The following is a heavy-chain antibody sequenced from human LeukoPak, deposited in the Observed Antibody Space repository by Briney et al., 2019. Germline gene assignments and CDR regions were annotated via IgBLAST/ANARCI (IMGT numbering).Heavy chain of an antibody. D-gene: IGHD2-2*01. Sequence: GGSLRLSCAASGFTFSSYGMHWVRQAPGKGLEWVAIISYDGANKYYADSVKGRFTISRDNSRNALYLQMNSLRSEDTAVYYCARPPPSCSSTSCYQHYWGQGTLVTVSS. J-gene: IGHJ4*02. CDR3: ARPPPSCSSTSCYQHY. CDR2: ISYDGANK. V-gene: IGHV3-30*03. CDR1: GFTFSSYG.